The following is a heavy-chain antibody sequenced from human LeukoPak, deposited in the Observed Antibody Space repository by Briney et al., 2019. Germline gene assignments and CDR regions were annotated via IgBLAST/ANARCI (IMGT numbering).Heavy chain of an antibody. CDR3: ARHPSYTSGWPLDY. CDR2: IYLGDSDT. CDR1: GDSFNRYW. Sequence: KHGESLKISCKGSGDSFNRYWIGWVRQMPGKGLEWMGIIYLGDSDTRYSPSFQGQVTISADKSISTAYLRWSSLKASDTAMYYCARHPSYTSGWPLDYWGQGTLVTVSS. D-gene: IGHD6-19*01. V-gene: IGHV5-51*01. J-gene: IGHJ4*02.